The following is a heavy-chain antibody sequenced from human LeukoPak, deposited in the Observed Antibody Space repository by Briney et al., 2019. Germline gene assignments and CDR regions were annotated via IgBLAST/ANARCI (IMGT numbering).Heavy chain of an antibody. CDR2: ISSSSSYI. Sequence: PGGSLGLSCVASGFTVSNKYMSWVRQAPGKGLEWVSSISSSSSYIYYADSVKGRFTISRDNAKNSLYLQMNSLRAEDTAVYYCARDSSGWYNYWGQGTLVTVSS. J-gene: IGHJ4*02. D-gene: IGHD6-19*01. V-gene: IGHV3-21*01. CDR3: ARDSSGWYNY. CDR1: GFTVSNKY.